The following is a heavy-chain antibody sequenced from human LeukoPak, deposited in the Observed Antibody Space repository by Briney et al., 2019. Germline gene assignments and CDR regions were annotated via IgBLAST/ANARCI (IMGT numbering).Heavy chain of an antibody. Sequence: SETLSLTCAVYGGSFSGYYWSWIRQPPGKGLEWIGEINHSGSTNYNPSLKSRVTISVDTSKNQFSLKLSSVTAADTAAYYCARCRYCSSTSCYYYYYYYMDVWGKGTTVTVSS. D-gene: IGHD2-2*01. J-gene: IGHJ6*03. CDR2: INHSGST. V-gene: IGHV4-34*01. CDR1: GGSFSGYY. CDR3: ARCRYCSSTSCYYYYYYYMDV.